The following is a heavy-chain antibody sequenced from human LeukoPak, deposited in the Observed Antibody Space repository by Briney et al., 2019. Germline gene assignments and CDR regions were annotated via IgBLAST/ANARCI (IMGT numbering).Heavy chain of an antibody. CDR3: ARDYYDSSGLVDY. Sequence: ASVKVSCKASGYTFTDYYIHWVRQAPGQGLEWMGWINPNSGGTNYAQKFQGRVTMTRDTSISTAYMELSRLRSDDTAVYYCARDYYDSSGLVDYWGQGTLVTVSS. D-gene: IGHD3-22*01. CDR1: GYTFTDYY. CDR2: INPNSGGT. V-gene: IGHV1-2*02. J-gene: IGHJ4*02.